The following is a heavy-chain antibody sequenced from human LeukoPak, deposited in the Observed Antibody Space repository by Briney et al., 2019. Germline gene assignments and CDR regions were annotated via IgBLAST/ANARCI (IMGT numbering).Heavy chain of an antibody. CDR1: GGSISSSSYY. CDR3: ERHYFMQQLVPLFDY. CDR2: IYYSGNT. Sequence: PSETLSLTCTVSGGSISSSSYYWGWIRQPPGKGLEWIGSIYYSGNTYYNPSLKSRVTISVDTSKNHFSLKLRSVTAADTAVYYCERHYFMQQLVPLFDYWSQGTLVTVSS. J-gene: IGHJ4*02. D-gene: IGHD6-13*01. V-gene: IGHV4-39*01.